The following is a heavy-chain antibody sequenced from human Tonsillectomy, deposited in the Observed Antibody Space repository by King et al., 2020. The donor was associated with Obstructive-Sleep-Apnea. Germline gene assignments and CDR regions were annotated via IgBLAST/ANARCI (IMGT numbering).Heavy chain of an antibody. J-gene: IGHJ3*02. CDR1: GFTFSSYA. CDR3: ARATTVTTWDAFDI. V-gene: IGHV3-30-3*01. CDR2: ISYDGSNK. D-gene: IGHD4-17*01. Sequence: QLVQSGGGVVQPGRSLRLSCAASGFTFSSYAMHWVRQAPGKGLEWVAVISYDGSNKYYADSVKGRFTISRDNSKNTLYLQMNSLRAEDTAVYYCARATTVTTWDAFDIWGQGTMVTVSS.